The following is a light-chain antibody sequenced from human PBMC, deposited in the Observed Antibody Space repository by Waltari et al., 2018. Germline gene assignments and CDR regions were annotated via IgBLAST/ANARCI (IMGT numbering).Light chain of an antibody. CDR1: QGISSY. J-gene: IGKJ4*01. CDR2: YAS. Sequence: DIQMTQSSSSLSASVGDTVTITCRASQGISSYLAWYQQVPGKAPKPLIYYASNLESGVPSRFSGSGSGTEFTLAISSLQPEDFATYYCQQYNSAPLTFGGGTKVEIK. CDR3: QQYNSAPLT. V-gene: IGKV1-16*01.